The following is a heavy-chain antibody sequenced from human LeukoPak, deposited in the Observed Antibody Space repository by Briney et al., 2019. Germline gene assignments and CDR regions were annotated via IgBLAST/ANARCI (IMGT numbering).Heavy chain of an antibody. CDR2: INPNSGGT. J-gene: IGHJ6*03. Sequence: ASVKVSCKASGYTFTRYYMHWVRQAPGQGLEWMGWINPNSGGTNYAQKFQGRVTMTRDTSISTAYMELSRLRSDDTAVYYCAKGSQAYYDSSGSFYYYYYMDVWGKGTTVTISS. CDR1: GYTFTRYY. D-gene: IGHD3-22*01. CDR3: AKGSQAYYDSSGSFYYYYYMDV. V-gene: IGHV1-2*02.